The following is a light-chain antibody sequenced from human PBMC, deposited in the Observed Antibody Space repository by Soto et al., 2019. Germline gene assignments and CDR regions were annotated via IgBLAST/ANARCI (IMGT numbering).Light chain of an antibody. CDR1: SSDVGAYNY. J-gene: IGLJ1*01. CDR3: TSYTSATTYV. Sequence: QSVLTQPASASGSPGQAITISCTGTSSDVGAYNYVSWYQQYPGEAPKVIIYDVSHRPAGVSNRFSGSKSGNTASLTISGLQTQDQADYYCTSYTSATTYVFGTGTKVTVL. V-gene: IGLV2-14*01. CDR2: DVS.